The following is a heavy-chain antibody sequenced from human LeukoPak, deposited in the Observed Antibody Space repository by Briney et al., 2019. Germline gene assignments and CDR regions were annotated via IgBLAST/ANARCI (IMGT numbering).Heavy chain of an antibody. Sequence: GGSLRLSCAASGFTFSTYGFHWVRQAPGKGLEWVAATFYDGSKSFYTDSVKGRFTISRDNSKNTLYLQMNSLRAEDSAVYYCAKEKVDAFDIWGQGTMVTVSS. J-gene: IGHJ3*02. CDR3: AKEKVDAFDI. V-gene: IGHV3-33*06. CDR1: GFTFSTYG. CDR2: TFYDGSKS.